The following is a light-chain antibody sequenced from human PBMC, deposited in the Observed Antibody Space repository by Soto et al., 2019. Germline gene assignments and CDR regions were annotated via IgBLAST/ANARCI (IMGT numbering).Light chain of an antibody. J-gene: IGLJ1*01. CDR2: EVT. V-gene: IGLV2-11*01. CDR3: CSYAGSYTHV. CDR1: SSDVGGYNY. Sequence: QSALTQPASVSGSPGQSITISCTGTSSDVGGYNYVSWYQQHPGRAPKLIIYEVTKRPSGVPDRFSGSKSGNTASLTISGLQTDDEADYYCCSYAGSYTHVFGTGTKLTVL.